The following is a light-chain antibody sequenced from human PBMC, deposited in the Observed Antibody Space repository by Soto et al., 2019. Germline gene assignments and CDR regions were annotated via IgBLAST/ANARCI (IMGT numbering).Light chain of an antibody. CDR1: QSISSL. Sequence: DIQMTQSPSTLSASVGDRVTITCRASQSISSLLAWYQQKPGKAPKLLIYDASSLESGVPSRFSGSGSGTEFTLTISSLQPDDFATYYCHHYNTYSTFGQASKVE. V-gene: IGKV1-5*01. J-gene: IGKJ1*01. CDR2: DAS. CDR3: HHYNTYST.